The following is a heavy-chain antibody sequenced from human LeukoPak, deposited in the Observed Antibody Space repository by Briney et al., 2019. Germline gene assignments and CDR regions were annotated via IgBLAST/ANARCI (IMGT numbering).Heavy chain of an antibody. CDR2: INHSGST. Sequence: PSETLSLTCAVYGGSFSGYYWSWIRQPPGKGVEWIGEINHSGSTNYNPSLKSRVTISVDTSKNEFSLKLRSVTAADTAVYYCARAPHESQWELLLSGCYFDLWGRGTLVTVSS. CDR1: GGSFSGYY. D-gene: IGHD1-26*01. J-gene: IGHJ2*01. CDR3: ARAPHESQWELLLSGCYFDL. V-gene: IGHV4-34*01.